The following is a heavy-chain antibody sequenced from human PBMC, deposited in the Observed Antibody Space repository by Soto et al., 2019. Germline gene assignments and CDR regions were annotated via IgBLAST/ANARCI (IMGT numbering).Heavy chain of an antibody. D-gene: IGHD4-17*01. CDR1: GGTFSSYA. CDR2: IIPIFGTA. V-gene: IGHV1-69*13. J-gene: IGHJ4*02. CDR3: ARDYGGNSGPFDY. Sequence: GASVKVSCKASGGTFSSYAISWVRQAPGQGLEWMGGIIPIFGTANYAQKFQGRVTITADESTSTAYMELSSLRSEDTAVYYCARDYGGNSGPFDYWGQGTLVTVSS.